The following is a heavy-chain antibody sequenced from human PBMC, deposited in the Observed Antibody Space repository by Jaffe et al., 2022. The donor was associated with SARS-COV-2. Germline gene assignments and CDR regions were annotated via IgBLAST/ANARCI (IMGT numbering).Heavy chain of an antibody. D-gene: IGHD6-19*01. CDR2: IWFDGSKK. V-gene: IGHV3-33*01. CDR1: GLTFNTFG. Sequence: QVQLLESGGGVVQPGTSLRLSCATSGLTFNTFGIYWVRQAPGKGLEWVALIWFDGSKKYYADSVKGRFTVSRDNSENTLYLQMDSLRVEDTAVYYCARDGGGPYSNGWYHAYFDYWGPGTLVTVSS. J-gene: IGHJ4*02. CDR3: ARDGGGPYSNGWYHAYFDY.